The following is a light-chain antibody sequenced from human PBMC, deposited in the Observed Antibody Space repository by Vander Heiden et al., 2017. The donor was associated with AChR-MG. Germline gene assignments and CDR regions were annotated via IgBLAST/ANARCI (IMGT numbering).Light chain of an antibody. CDR3: QQLNSYRYT. J-gene: IGKJ2*01. Sequence: IQLTQSPSSLSASVGDRVTITCRANQGISSYLAWYQQKPGKAPKLLIYAASTLQSGVPSRFSGSGSGTDFTLTISSLQPEDFATYYCQQLNSYRYTFGQGTKLEIK. CDR1: QGISSY. CDR2: AAS. V-gene: IGKV1-9*01.